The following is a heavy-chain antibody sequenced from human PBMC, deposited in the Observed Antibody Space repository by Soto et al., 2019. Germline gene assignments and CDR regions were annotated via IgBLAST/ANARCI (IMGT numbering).Heavy chain of an antibody. V-gene: IGHV3-7*01. CDR1: GFTFSSHL. CDR3: ARVYYDYIWGSYPLVY. J-gene: IGHJ4*02. CDR2: IKQDGSEK. Sequence: GGSLRLSCAASGFTFSSHLMSWVRQAPGKGLEWLASIKQDGSEKHYVDSVKGRFTISRDNAKNSLYLQMNSLRVEDTAVYYCARVYYDYIWGSYPLVYWGQGTLVTVSS. D-gene: IGHD3-16*02.